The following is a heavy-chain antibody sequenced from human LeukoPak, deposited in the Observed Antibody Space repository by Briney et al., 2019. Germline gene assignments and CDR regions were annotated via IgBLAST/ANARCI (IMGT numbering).Heavy chain of an antibody. CDR2: INPNSGGT. D-gene: IGHD3-22*01. CDR3: ARIRYSYDSSGYYDY. J-gene: IGHJ4*02. V-gene: IGHV1-2*02. Sequence: ASVKVSCTASGYTFTGYYMHWVRQAPGQGLEWMGWINPNSGGTNYAQKFQGRVTMTRDTSISTAYMELSRLRSDDTAVYYCARIRYSYDSSGYYDYWGQGTLVTVSS. CDR1: GYTFTGYY.